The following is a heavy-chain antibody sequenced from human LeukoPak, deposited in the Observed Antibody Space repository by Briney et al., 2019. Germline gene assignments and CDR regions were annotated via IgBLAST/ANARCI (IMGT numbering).Heavy chain of an antibody. Sequence: ASVKVSCKASGYTFTGYYMHWVRQAPGQGLEWMGWINPNSGGTNYAQKFQGRATMTRDTSISTAYMELSRLRSDDTAVYYCARAVYSSSWENFDYWGQGTLVTVSS. CDR2: INPNSGGT. J-gene: IGHJ4*02. CDR1: GYTFTGYY. D-gene: IGHD6-13*01. CDR3: ARAVYSSSWENFDY. V-gene: IGHV1-2*02.